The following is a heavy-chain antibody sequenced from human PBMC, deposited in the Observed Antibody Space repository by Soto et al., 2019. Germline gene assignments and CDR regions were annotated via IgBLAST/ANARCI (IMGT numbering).Heavy chain of an antibody. D-gene: IGHD2-15*01. CDR3: SGCSGGACHQNYGMDV. V-gene: IGHV3-21*01. CDR2: ISPSTSHI. Sequence: EVHLVESGGGLVKPGGSLRLSCAVSGFTFSSCTMNWVRQAPGKGLEWVSSISPSTSHIYYADSVKGRFTISRDNAKNSLFLQMNSLRCEDTAVYYCSGCSGGACHQNYGMDVWGLGTTVTVSS. CDR1: GFTFSSCT. J-gene: IGHJ6*02.